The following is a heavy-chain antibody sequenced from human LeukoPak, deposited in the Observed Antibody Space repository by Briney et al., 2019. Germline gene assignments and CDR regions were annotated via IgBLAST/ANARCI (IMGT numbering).Heavy chain of an antibody. CDR2: FDPEDGET. CDR1: GYTLTDLS. Sequence: ASVKVSCKVSGYTLTDLSMHWVRQAPGKGLVWMGGFDPEDGETIYAQKFQGRVTMTEDTSTDTAYMELSSLRSEDTAVYYCATPTRYDRDAFDIWGQGTMVTVSS. J-gene: IGHJ3*02. V-gene: IGHV1-24*01. D-gene: IGHD3-22*01. CDR3: ATPTRYDRDAFDI.